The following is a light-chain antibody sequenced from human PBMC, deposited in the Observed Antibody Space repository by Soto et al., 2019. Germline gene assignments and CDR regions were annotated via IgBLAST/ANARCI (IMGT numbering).Light chain of an antibody. CDR3: QQRSDWRVT. V-gene: IGKV3-11*01. CDR2: DAS. J-gene: IGKJ3*01. Sequence: EIELTQSPATLSLSPGERATLSCRASQSVSGYLSWYQQKPGQVPRLLIYDASNRATGIPARFSGSGSATDFTLTISSLEPEDFAVYYCQQRSDWRVTFGPGTKVDLK. CDR1: QSVSGY.